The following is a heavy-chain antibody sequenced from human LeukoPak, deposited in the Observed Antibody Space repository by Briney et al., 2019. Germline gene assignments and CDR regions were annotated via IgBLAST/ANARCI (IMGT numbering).Heavy chain of an antibody. CDR3: ASQSSSGNFDY. J-gene: IGHJ4*02. V-gene: IGHV4-4*09. CDR1: GGSISSYY. CDR2: IYTSGST. Sequence: SDTLSLTCTVSGGSISSYYWSWLRQPPGKGLEWIGYIYTSGSTNYNPSLKSRVTISVDTSKNQFSLKLSSVTAADTAVYYCASQSSSGNFDYWGQGTLVTVSS. D-gene: IGHD3-22*01.